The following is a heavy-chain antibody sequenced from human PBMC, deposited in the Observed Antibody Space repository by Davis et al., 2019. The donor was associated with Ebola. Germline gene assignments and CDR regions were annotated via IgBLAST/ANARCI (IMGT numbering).Heavy chain of an antibody. V-gene: IGHV5-51*01. D-gene: IGHD1-1*01. Sequence: GESLKISCKGSGYTFTSYWIAWVRQVPGKGLEWMGSIYPGDSETRYSPSFQGQVTISVDKSISTAYLQWGSLKASDTAIYYCARLRGTTGFNFWGQGTLVTVSS. CDR1: GYTFTSYW. J-gene: IGHJ4*02. CDR2: IYPGDSET. CDR3: ARLRGTTGFNF.